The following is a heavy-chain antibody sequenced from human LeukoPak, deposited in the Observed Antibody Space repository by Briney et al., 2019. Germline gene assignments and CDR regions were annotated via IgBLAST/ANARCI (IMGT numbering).Heavy chain of an antibody. D-gene: IGHD6-13*01. Sequence: GGSLKLSCAASGFIFSDYWMGWVRQAPGKGLEWVANIKPDGSENYHVDSVKGRFAFSRDNAKNSLYLQMDSLRAEDTAIYYCAPPPIAATGNWGQGTLVTVSS. J-gene: IGHJ4*02. CDR1: GFIFSDYW. CDR3: APPPIAATGN. CDR2: IKPDGSEN. V-gene: IGHV3-7*01.